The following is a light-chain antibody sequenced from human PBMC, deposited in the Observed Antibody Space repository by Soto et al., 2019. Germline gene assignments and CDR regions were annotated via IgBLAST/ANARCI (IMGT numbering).Light chain of an antibody. Sequence: QSALTQPASVSGSPGQSITLSCTGTSSDVGDYNYVSWYQQHPGTAPRLIIYEVSYRPSGVSNRFSGSKSGNTASLTISGLQAEDEADYYCSSYASSSTWVFGGGTKLTVL. CDR1: SSDVGDYNY. J-gene: IGLJ3*02. CDR3: SSYASSSTWV. V-gene: IGLV2-14*01. CDR2: EVS.